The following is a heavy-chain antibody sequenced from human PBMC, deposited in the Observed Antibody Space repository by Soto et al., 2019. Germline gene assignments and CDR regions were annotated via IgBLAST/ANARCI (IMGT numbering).Heavy chain of an antibody. CDR1: GFTFSSYS. D-gene: IGHD6-25*01. CDR3: ARVIGSDPRDYGMDV. J-gene: IGHJ6*02. V-gene: IGHV3-21*01. CDR2: ISSSSSYI. Sequence: EVQLVESGGGLVKPGGSLRLSCAASGFTFSSYSMNWVRQAPGKGLEWVSSISSSSSYIYYADSVKGRFTISRDNAKNSLYLQMNSLRAEDTAVYYCARVIGSDPRDYGMDVWGQGTTVTVSS.